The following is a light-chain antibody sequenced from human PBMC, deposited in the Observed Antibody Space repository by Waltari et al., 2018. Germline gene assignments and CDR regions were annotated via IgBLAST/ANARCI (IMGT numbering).Light chain of an antibody. V-gene: IGKV1-39*01. J-gene: IGKJ2*01. Sequence: DIQMTQSPSSLSASVGDRVTITCRASQHIGTSLSWYHQKPGKAPKLLIHSTSTLQTGVPSRLIGSRSGTECTLTISSLQPEDFATDYCQESYSSPPYSFGQGTKVE. CDR2: STS. CDR3: QESYSSPPYS. CDR1: QHIGTS.